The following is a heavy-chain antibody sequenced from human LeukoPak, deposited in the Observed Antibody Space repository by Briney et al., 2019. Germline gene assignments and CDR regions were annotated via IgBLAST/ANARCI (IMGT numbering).Heavy chain of an antibody. Sequence: PGGSLRLSCAASGFTFSSYAMSWVRQAPGKGLEWASAISGSGGSTYYADSVKGRFTISGDNSKNTLYLQMNSLRAEDTAVYYCAKPPPRFLEWLFYFDYWGQGTLVTVSS. D-gene: IGHD3-3*01. V-gene: IGHV3-23*01. CDR3: AKPPPRFLEWLFYFDY. J-gene: IGHJ4*02. CDR1: GFTFSSYA. CDR2: ISGSGGST.